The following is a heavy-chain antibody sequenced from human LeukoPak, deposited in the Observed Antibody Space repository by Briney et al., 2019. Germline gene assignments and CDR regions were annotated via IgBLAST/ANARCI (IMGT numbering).Heavy chain of an antibody. J-gene: IGHJ3*02. V-gene: IGHV4-61*02. CDR2: IYTGGST. CDR1: GGSISSGSYY. Sequence: PSETLSLTCTVSGGSISSGSYYWSWIRQPAGKGLEWIGRIYTGGSTNYNPSLKSRVTISVDTSKNQFSLKLSSVTAADTAVYYCAREGMFIGGTSGRRWAFDIWGQGTMVTVSS. CDR3: AREGMFIGGTSGRRWAFDI. D-gene: IGHD1-26*01.